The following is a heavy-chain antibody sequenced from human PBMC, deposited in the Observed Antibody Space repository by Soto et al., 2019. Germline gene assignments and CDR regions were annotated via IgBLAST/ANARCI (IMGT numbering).Heavy chain of an antibody. Sequence: QVQLVQSGAEVKKPESSVKVSCKAPGGTFSTYAISWVRQAPGQGLEWMGGIIPMFGTANYAQRFQDRVTXTXHESTNTVYMELSSLGSEDTAVYFCASGIQLWLRRINNGYSGWGQGTLVTVSS. CDR3: ASGIQLWLRRINNGYSG. D-gene: IGHD5-18*01. CDR1: GGTFSTYA. CDR2: IIPMFGTA. V-gene: IGHV1-69*05. J-gene: IGHJ4*02.